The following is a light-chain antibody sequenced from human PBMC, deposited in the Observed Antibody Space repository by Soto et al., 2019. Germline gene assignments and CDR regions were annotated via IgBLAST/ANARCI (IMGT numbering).Light chain of an antibody. CDR1: SSDVGNYNL. J-gene: IGLJ1*01. CDR3: CSYAGSSTYV. CDR2: EGS. Sequence: QSALTQPASVSGSPGQSITISCTGTSSDVGNYNLVSWYQQHPGKAPKLMIYEGSKRPSGVSNRFSGSKSGNTASLTISILQAEDEADYYCCSYAGSSTYVFGTGTKPTVL. V-gene: IGLV2-23*01.